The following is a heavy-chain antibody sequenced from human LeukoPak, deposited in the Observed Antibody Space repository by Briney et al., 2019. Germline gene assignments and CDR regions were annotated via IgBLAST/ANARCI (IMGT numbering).Heavy chain of an antibody. CDR2: ISGSGGST. V-gene: IGHV3-23*01. D-gene: IGHD6-19*01. J-gene: IGHJ6*03. CDR1: GFTFSSYG. Sequence: LTGGSLRLSCAASGFTFSSYGMSWVRQAPGKGLEWVSAISGSGGSTYYADSVKGRFTISRDNSKNTLYLQMNSLRAEDTAVYYCAKVLGVAGDYYYYYYMDVWGKGTTVTISS. CDR3: AKVLGVAGDYYYYYYMDV.